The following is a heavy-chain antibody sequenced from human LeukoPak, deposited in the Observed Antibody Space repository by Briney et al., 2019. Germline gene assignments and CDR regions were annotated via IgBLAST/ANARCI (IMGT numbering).Heavy chain of an antibody. CDR1: GFTFSSYA. Sequence: GGSLRLSCAASGFTFSSYAMSWVRQSPGKGLEWVSAISGGGGSTYYAGSVKGRFTISRDNSKNTLYLQMNSLRAEDTAVYYCAKFYDISTGYFDCWGQGTLVTVSS. CDR2: ISGGGGST. V-gene: IGHV3-23*01. D-gene: IGHD3-9*01. J-gene: IGHJ4*02. CDR3: AKFYDISTGYFDC.